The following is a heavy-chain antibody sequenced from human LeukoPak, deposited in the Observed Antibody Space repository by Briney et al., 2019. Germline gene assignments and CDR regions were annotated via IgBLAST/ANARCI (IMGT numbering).Heavy chain of an antibody. CDR1: GGSISSYY. CDR3: ARGSMVRGVIDAFDI. CDR2: MYSSGST. Sequence: PSETLSLTCTVSGGSISSYYWSWIRQPAGKGLEYIGRMYSSGSTNYNPSLKSRVTMSVDTSKNQFSLKLSSVTAADTAVYYCARGSMVRGVIDAFDIWGQGTMVTVSS. J-gene: IGHJ3*02. D-gene: IGHD3-10*01. V-gene: IGHV4-4*07.